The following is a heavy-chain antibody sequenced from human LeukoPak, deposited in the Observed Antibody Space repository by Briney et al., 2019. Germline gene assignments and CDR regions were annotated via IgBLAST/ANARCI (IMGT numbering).Heavy chain of an antibody. CDR3: AKDAIAVADYYFDY. CDR2: IRGGGGAT. CDR1: GFTFSDYA. Sequence: GGSLRLSCAASGFTFSDYAMSWVRQAPGKGLEWVSGIRGGGGATCYADSVKGRFTISRDNSKNLLYLQINSLRVEDTAVYFCAKDAIAVADYYFDYWGQGTLVTVSS. J-gene: IGHJ4*02. V-gene: IGHV3-23*01. D-gene: IGHD6-19*01.